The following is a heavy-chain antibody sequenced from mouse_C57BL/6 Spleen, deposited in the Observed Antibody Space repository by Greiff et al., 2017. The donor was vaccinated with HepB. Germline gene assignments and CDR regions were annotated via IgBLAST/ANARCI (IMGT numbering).Heavy chain of an antibody. D-gene: IGHD2-14*01. J-gene: IGHJ2*01. V-gene: IGHV5-4*01. CDR2: ISDGGSYT. CDR3: ARDRGTVHYFDY. CDR1: GFTFSSYA. Sequence: EVMLVESGGGLVKPGGSLKLSCAASGFTFSSYAMSWVRQTPEKRLEWVATISDGGSYTYYPDNVKGRFTISRDNAKNNLYLQMSHLKSEDTAMYYCARDRGTVHYFDYWGQGTTLTVSS.